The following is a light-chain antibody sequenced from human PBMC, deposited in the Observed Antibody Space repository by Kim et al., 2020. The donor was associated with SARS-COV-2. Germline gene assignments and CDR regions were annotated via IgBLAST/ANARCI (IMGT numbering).Light chain of an antibody. CDR2: LGS. CDR3: MQALQTRT. Sequence: DIVMTQSPLSLPVTPGEPASISCRSGQSLLHSNGYNYLDWYLQKPGQSPQLLIYLGSNRASGVPDRFSGSGSGTDFTLKISRVEAEDVGVYYCMQALQTRTFGGGTKVDIK. V-gene: IGKV2-28*01. CDR1: QSLLHSNGYNY. J-gene: IGKJ4*01.